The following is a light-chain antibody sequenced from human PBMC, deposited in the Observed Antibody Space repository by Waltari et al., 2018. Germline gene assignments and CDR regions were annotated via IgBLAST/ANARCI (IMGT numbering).Light chain of an antibody. Sequence: VLTQSPVTLSLSPGERATLSCRARRSVGSYLAWYHQKPGQAPRLLIYDVSKRATGIPARFSGSGSGTDFTLTISSLEPEDFAFYYCQQRSNWPPALTFGGGTRVEIK. J-gene: IGKJ4*01. CDR1: RSVGSY. CDR2: DVS. V-gene: IGKV3-11*01. CDR3: QQRSNWPPALT.